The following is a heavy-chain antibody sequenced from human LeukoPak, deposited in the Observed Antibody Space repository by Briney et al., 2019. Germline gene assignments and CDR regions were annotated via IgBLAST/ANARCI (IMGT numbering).Heavy chain of an antibody. D-gene: IGHD3-22*01. CDR2: INTNTGNP. CDR3: ARVGQKYYYDSSGYYPPGYYYYYMDV. J-gene: IGHJ6*03. Sequence: ASVKVSCKASGYTFTSYAMNWVRQAPGQGLEGMGWINTNTGNPTHAQGFTGRFVFSLDTSVSTAYLQISSLKAEDTAVYYCARVGQKYYYDSSGYYPPGYYYYYMDVWGKGTTVTVSS. CDR1: GYTFTSYA. V-gene: IGHV7-4-1*02.